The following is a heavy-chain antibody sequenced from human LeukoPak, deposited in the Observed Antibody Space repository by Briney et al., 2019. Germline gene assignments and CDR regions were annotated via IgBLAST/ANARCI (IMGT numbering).Heavy chain of an antibody. CDR2: IYSGGST. CDR3: AREDPSSYDYVWGSYRPTRKGFDP. V-gene: IGHV3-53*01. J-gene: IGHJ5*02. CDR1: GFTVSSNY. Sequence: PGGSLRLSCAASGFTVSSNYMSWVRQAPGKGLEWASVIYSGGSTYYADSVKGRFTISRDNSKNTLYLQMNSLRAEDTAVYYCAREDPSSYDYVWGSYRPTRKGFDPWGQGTLVTVSS. D-gene: IGHD3-16*02.